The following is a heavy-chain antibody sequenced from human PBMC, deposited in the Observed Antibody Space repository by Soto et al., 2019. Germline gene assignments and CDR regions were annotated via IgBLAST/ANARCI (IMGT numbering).Heavy chain of an antibody. CDR3: ARGRSKLVPISP. D-gene: IGHD2-8*02. Sequence: QVQLQQWGAGLLKPSETLSLTCAVYGGSFSGYYWSWIRQPPGKGLEWIGEINHSGSTNYNPSLKSRVTISVDTSKNQFSLKLSSVTAADTAVYYCARGRSKLVPISPWGQGTLVTVSS. J-gene: IGHJ5*02. CDR1: GGSFSGYY. V-gene: IGHV4-34*01. CDR2: INHSGST.